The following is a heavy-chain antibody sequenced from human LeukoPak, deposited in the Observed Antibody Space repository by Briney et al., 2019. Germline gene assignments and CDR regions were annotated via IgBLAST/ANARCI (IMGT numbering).Heavy chain of an antibody. D-gene: IGHD3-10*01. J-gene: IGHJ4*02. V-gene: IGHV3-23*01. CDR2: MPGSGRRT. CDR3: VKPGGSLYYGSDDY. Sequence: GGSLRLSCVGSGFTFSIYAMSWVRQAPGKPLEWVSGMPGSGRRTYYGDFVEGRFTISRDNAKNTLYLHMSSLRAEDTAVYYCVKPGGSLYYGSDDYWGQGTLVTVSS. CDR1: GFTFSIYA.